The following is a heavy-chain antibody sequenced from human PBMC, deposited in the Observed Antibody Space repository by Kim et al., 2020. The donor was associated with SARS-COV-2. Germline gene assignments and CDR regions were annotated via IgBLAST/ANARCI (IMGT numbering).Heavy chain of an antibody. CDR2: IYYSWST. Sequence: SETLSLTCTVSGGSISSYYWSWIRQPPGKGLEWIGYIYYSWSTNSNPSLKSRVTISVDTSKNQFSLKLSSGTAAATAAYYCAGGGVVVGAGPYDYGLDV. D-gene: IGHD3-16*02. CDR3: AGGGVVVGAGPYDYGLDV. CDR1: GGSISSYY. J-gene: IGHJ6*01. V-gene: IGHV4-59*08.